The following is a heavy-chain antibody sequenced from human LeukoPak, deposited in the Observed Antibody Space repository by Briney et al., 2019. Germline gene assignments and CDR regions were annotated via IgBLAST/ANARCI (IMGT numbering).Heavy chain of an antibody. D-gene: IGHD3-22*01. Sequence: GGSLRLSCAGSGFALSDYYMTWIRQAPGKGLEWLSYIGGRSDSIYYADSVEGRFTISRDNAKNSLSLEMSGLRADDTAVYYCARGSRPYYDYSGPSEFWGQGTPVIVSS. CDR1: GFALSDYY. V-gene: IGHV3-11*04. J-gene: IGHJ4*02. CDR3: ARGSRPYYDYSGPSEF. CDR2: IGGRSDSI.